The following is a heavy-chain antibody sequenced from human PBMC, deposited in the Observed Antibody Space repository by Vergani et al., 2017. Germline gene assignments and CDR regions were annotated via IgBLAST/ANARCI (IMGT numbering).Heavy chain of an antibody. CDR3: AKDLRATYSSGWEDY. CDR2: INSDGSST. V-gene: IGHV3-74*01. Sequence: EVQLVESGGGLVQPGGSLRLSCAASGFTFSSYWMHWVRQAPGKGLVWVSRINSDGSSTSYADSVKGRFTISRDNSKNTLYLQMNSLRAEDTAVYYCAKDLRATYSSGWEDYWGQGTLVTVSS. CDR1: GFTFSSYW. J-gene: IGHJ4*02. D-gene: IGHD6-19*01.